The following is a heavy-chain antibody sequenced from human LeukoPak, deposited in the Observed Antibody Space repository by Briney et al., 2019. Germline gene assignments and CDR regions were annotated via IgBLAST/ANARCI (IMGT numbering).Heavy chain of an antibody. CDR1: GGSISSYY. V-gene: IGHV4-4*07. D-gene: IGHD2-15*01. CDR2: IYTSGST. Sequence: SETLSLTCTVSGGSISSYYWSWIRQPAGKGLDWIGRIYTSGSTNYNPSLKSRVTISVDKSKNQFSLKLSSVTAADTAVYYCARDYGDEIRINWFDPWGQGTLVTVSS. CDR3: ARDYGDEIRINWFDP. J-gene: IGHJ5*02.